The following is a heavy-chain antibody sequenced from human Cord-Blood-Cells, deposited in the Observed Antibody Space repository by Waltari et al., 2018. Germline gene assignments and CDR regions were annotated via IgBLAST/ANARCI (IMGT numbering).Heavy chain of an antibody. V-gene: IGHV1-2*04. CDR2: INPNSGGT. Sequence: QVQLVQSGAEVKKPGASVKVSCKASGYTFTGYYMHWVRQAPGQGLEWMGWINPNSGGTNYAHKFQGWVTMTSDTSISTAYMELSRLRSDDTSVYYCASSGEYSSSTIPFDYWGQGTLVTVSS. CDR1: GYTFTGYY. D-gene: IGHD6-6*01. J-gene: IGHJ4*02. CDR3: ASSGEYSSSTIPFDY.